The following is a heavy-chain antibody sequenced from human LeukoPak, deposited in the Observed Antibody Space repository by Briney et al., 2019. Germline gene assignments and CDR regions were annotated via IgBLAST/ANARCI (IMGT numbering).Heavy chain of an antibody. CDR2: INPDGSAK. J-gene: IGHJ4*02. V-gene: IGHV3-7*04. CDR3: ARALGSGNSDAGY. D-gene: IGHD4-23*01. Sequence: GGSLRLSCATSGFTFRSYWMTWVRQAPGKGLEWVANINPDGSAKYHVDSVRGRFTISRDNAENSLYLQMNSLRAEDMAVYYCARALGSGNSDAGYWGQGTLVTVSS. CDR1: GFTFRSYW.